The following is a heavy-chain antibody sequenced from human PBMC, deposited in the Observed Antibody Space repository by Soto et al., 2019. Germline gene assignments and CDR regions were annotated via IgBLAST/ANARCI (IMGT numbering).Heavy chain of an antibody. J-gene: IGHJ4*02. CDR1: GFTFSSYS. Sequence: GGSLRLSCAASGFTFSSYSMNWVRQAPGKGLEWVSGMSGTGGSPYYADSVKGRFSISRDNSKKTLYLQMNSLRAEDTAIYYCAKDQAAMVSIFDYWGQGALVTVSS. V-gene: IGHV3-23*01. CDR2: MSGTGGSP. CDR3: AKDQAAMVSIFDY. D-gene: IGHD5-18*01.